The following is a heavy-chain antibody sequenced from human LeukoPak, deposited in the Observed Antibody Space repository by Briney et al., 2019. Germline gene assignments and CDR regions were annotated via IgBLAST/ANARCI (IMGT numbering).Heavy chain of an antibody. CDR1: GFTVSSNY. CDR3: ARDGQRSGYYLQFDY. Sequence: GGSLRLSCAASGFTVSSNYMRWVRQAPGKGLEWVSVIYSGGSTSYTGSVKGRFTISRDNSKNTLYLQMNSLRAEDTAVYYCARDGQRSGYYLQFDYWGQGTLVTVSS. V-gene: IGHV3-66*02. J-gene: IGHJ4*02. CDR2: IYSGGST. D-gene: IGHD3-22*01.